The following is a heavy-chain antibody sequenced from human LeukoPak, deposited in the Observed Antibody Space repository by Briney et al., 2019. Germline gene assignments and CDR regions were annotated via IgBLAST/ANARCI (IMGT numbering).Heavy chain of an antibody. J-gene: IGHJ4*02. CDR1: GYTFTSYD. V-gene: IGHV1-8*01. CDR3: ARASPEGAYDSSGYSFDY. D-gene: IGHD3-22*01. CDR2: MNPNSGNT. Sequence: GASVKVSCKASGYTFTSYDINWVRQATGQGLEWMGWMNPNSGNTGYAQKFQGRVTMTRNTSISTAYMELSSLRSEDTAVYYCARASPEGAYDSSGYSFDYWGQGTLVTVSS.